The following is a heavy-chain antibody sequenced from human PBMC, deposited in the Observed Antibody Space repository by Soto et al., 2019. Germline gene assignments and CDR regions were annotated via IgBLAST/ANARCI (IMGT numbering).Heavy chain of an antibody. D-gene: IGHD3-16*02. CDR1: GFTFSSYA. J-gene: IGHJ3*02. Sequence: EVQLLESGGGLVQPGGSLRLSCAASGFTFSSYAMSWVRQAPGKRLEWVSAISGSGGSTYYADSVKGRFTISRDNSKNTLYLQMNSLRAEDSAVYYCAKTLRRGVIPDAFDIWGQGTIVTVSS. CDR2: ISGSGGST. V-gene: IGHV3-23*01. CDR3: AKTLRRGVIPDAFDI.